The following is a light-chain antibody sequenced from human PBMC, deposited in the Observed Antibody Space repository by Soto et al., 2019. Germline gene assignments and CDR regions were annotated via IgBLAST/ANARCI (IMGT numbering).Light chain of an antibody. J-gene: IGKJ1*01. Sequence: DIPMTQSPSTLSASVGDRVTITCRASQSISSWLAWYQQKPGKAPKLLIYKASSLESGVPSRFSGSGSGTEFTLTISSLQPDDFATYYCQQYNSYPWTVGQGTKVEIE. CDR1: QSISSW. V-gene: IGKV1-5*03. CDR2: KAS. CDR3: QQYNSYPWT.